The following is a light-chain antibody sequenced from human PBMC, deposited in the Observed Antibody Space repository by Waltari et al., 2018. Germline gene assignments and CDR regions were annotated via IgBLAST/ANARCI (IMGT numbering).Light chain of an antibody. CDR2: ATS. V-gene: IGKV3-11*01. Sequence: DIVLTQSPAILSLSRGERPSLPCRASQSVTNYLAWYQQKPGQAPRLLIYATSNTATGLPARCSGSGVETDFTRTISSLEPEDFAVYYCQQRRDWPLTFGGGTKVEIK. CDR1: QSVTNY. CDR3: QQRRDWPLT. J-gene: IGKJ4*01.